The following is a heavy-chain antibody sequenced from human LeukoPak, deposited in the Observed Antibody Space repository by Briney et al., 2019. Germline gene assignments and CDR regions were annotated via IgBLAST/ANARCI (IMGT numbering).Heavy chain of an antibody. CDR2: IYYSGST. Sequence: KPSETLSLTCTVSGGSISSYYWSWIRQPPGKGLQWIGYIYYSGSTYYNPSLDSRVTISVDTSKNHFSLKLSSVTAADTAAYYCARRGDYVALDYWGQGTLVTVSS. V-gene: IGHV4-59*13. J-gene: IGHJ4*02. D-gene: IGHD4-17*01. CDR3: ARRGDYVALDY. CDR1: GGSISSYY.